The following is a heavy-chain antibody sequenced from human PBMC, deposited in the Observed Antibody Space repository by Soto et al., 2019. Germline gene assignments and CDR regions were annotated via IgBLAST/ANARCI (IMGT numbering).Heavy chain of an antibody. CDR3: ARQARRYSTSGYNWFDP. V-gene: IGHV4-39*01. CDR2: IYYSGST. D-gene: IGHD6-6*01. Sequence: SETLSLTCTVSGGSISSSSYYWGWIRQPPGKGLEWIGSIYYSGSTYYNPSLKSRVTISVDTSKNQFSLKLSSVTAADTAVYYCARQARRYSTSGYNWFDPWGQGPLVTVS. J-gene: IGHJ5*02. CDR1: GGSISSSSYY.